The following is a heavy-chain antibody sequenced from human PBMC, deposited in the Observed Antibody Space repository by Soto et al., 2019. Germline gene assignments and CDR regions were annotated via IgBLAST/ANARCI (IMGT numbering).Heavy chain of an antibody. V-gene: IGHV3-7*04. CDR3: AREGFRGVMSYYGMAV. J-gene: IGHJ6*02. Sequence: GGSLRLSCAASGFTFSSYAMSWVRQAPGKGLEWVANIKQEGSEKYYVDSVKGRFTISRDNAKNSLYLQMNSLRAEDTAVYYCAREGFRGVMSYYGMAVWGQGTTVTVSS. D-gene: IGHD3-10*01. CDR2: IKQEGSEK. CDR1: GFTFSSYA.